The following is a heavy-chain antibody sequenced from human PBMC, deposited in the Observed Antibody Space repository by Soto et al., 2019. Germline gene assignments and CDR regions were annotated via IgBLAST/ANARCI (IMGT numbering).Heavy chain of an antibody. CDR3: AREMRDYGYVLYGMDF. CDR1: GVTFSSYA. J-gene: IGHJ6*02. CDR2: IIPIFGTA. V-gene: IGHV1-69*01. Sequence: QVQLVQSGAEVKKPGSSVKVSCKASGVTFSSYAIIWVRQATGQGLEWMGGIIPIFGTANYAQKFQGRVTITSAESPGTVYVEVSRLRFEEKAMYFCAREMRDYGYVLYGMDFWGHGSTVTVS. D-gene: IGHD5-12*01.